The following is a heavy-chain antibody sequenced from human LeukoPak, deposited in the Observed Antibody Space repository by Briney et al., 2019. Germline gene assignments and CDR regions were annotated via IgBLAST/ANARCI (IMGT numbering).Heavy chain of an antibody. CDR2: INPSGGST. V-gene: IGHV1-46*01. Sequence: ASVKVSCKASGYTFTGYYMHWVRQAPGQGLEWMGWINPSGGSTSYAQKFQGRVTMTRDMSTSTVYMELSSLRSEDTAVYYCARVAGRIVGATYFDYWGQGTLVTVSS. CDR3: ARVAGRIVGATYFDY. J-gene: IGHJ4*02. D-gene: IGHD1-26*01. CDR1: GYTFTGYY.